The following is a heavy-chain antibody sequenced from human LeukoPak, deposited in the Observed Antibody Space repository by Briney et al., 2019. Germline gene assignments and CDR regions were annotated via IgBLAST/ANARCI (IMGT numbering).Heavy chain of an antibody. V-gene: IGHV3-23*01. Sequence: PGGSLRLSCAASGFTLSSYAMSWVRQAPGKGLEWVSAISDSGNTYHADSVKGRFTISRDSSKNTLFLQMNRLRAEDTAVYYCARALNLLDPVTLDYWGQGTLVTVSS. CDR2: ISDSGNT. D-gene: IGHD1-1*01. CDR3: ARALNLLDPVTLDY. J-gene: IGHJ4*02. CDR1: GFTLSSYA.